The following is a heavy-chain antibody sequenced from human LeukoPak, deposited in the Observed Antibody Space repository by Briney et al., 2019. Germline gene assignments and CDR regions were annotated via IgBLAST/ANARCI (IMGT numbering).Heavy chain of an antibody. CDR1: GGSISSSSYY. D-gene: IGHD1-26*01. V-gene: IGHV4-39*01. CDR3: SRQASMVGATRNNYCDY. J-gene: IGHJ4*02. CDR2: IYYSGST. Sequence: PSETLSLTCTVSGGSISSSSYYWGWIRQPPGKGLEWIGSIYYSGSTYYNPSLKSRVTISVDTSKNQFSLKLSSVTAADTAVYYCSRQASMVGATRNNYCDYWGQGTLVTVSS.